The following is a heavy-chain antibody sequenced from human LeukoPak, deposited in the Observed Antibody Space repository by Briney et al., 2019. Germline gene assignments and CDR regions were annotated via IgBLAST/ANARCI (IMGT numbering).Heavy chain of an antibody. D-gene: IGHD6-13*01. CDR1: GYSISNGYY. J-gene: IGHJ5*02. Sequence: SETLSLTCTVSGYSISNGYYWGWIRQPPGKGLEWIGSIYHSGSTYYNPSLKSRVTISVDTSKNQFSLRLSSVTAADTAVYYCARHPARIAAAGIARWFDPWGQGTLVTVSS. CDR2: IYHSGST. CDR3: ARHPARIAAAGIARWFDP. V-gene: IGHV4-38-2*02.